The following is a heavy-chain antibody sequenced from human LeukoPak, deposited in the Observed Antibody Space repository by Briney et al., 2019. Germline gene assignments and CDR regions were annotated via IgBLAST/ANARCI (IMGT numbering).Heavy chain of an antibody. Sequence: SETLSLTCTVSGGSISSSSYYWGWIRQPPGKGLVWIGSIYYSGSTYYNPSLKSRVTISVDTSKNQFSLKLSSVTAADTAVYYCARQQYDFWSGDYGPHGVDPRGQGTLVTVSS. V-gene: IGHV4-39*01. CDR1: GGSISSSSYY. J-gene: IGHJ5*02. CDR3: ARQQYDFWSGDYGPHGVDP. D-gene: IGHD3-3*01. CDR2: IYYSGST.